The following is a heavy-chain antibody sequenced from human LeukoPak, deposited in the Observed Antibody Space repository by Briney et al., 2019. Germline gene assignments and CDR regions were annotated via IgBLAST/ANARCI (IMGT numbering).Heavy chain of an antibody. J-gene: IGHJ4*02. V-gene: IGHV3-23*01. D-gene: IGHD2-2*01. CDR2: ISGSGGST. CDR1: GFTFSSYA. CDR3: AKQQLKDIVVVPAAWFDY. Sequence: GGSLRLSCAASGFTFSSYAMSWVRQAPGKGLEWVSAISGSGGSTYYADSVKGRFTISRDNSKNTLYLQMNSLRAEDTAVYYCAKQQLKDIVVVPAAWFDYWGQGTLVTVSS.